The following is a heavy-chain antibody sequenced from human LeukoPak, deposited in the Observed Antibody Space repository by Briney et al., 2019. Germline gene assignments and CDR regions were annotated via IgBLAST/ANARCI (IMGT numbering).Heavy chain of an antibody. J-gene: IGHJ4*02. D-gene: IGHD6-13*01. Sequence: PSETLSLTCTVSGGSISSSSYYWGWIRQPPGKGLEWIGTIHYRGNTYYNPSLKSRVAISVDTSKNQFSLKLTSVTAADTAMYYCARLVGSSWYHEVLFGRDYWGQGTLVTVSS. V-gene: IGHV4-39*01. CDR2: IHYRGNT. CDR1: GGSISSSSYY. CDR3: ARLVGSSWYHEVLFGRDY.